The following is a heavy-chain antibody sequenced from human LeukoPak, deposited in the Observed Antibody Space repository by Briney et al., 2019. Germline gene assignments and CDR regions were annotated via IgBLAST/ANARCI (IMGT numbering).Heavy chain of an antibody. D-gene: IGHD3-9*01. CDR3: AKAITYYDILTGYRPLYYFDY. V-gene: IGHV3-74*01. CDR2: INRDGSST. CDR1: GIIFSNYW. Sequence: GGSLRLSCAASGIIFSNYWMHWVRQAPGKWLVWVSRINRDGSSTSYADSMKGRFTISRDNSKNTLYLQMNSLRAEDTAVYYCAKAITYYDILTGYRPLYYFDYWGQGTLVTVSS. J-gene: IGHJ4*02.